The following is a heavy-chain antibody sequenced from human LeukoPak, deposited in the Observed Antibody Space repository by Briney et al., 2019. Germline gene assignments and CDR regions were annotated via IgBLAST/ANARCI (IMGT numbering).Heavy chain of an antibody. CDR3: ARGDSYYDIFTGYSNGDYYFEY. CDR2: ISSSSSSI. CDR1: GFTFSSYS. J-gene: IGHJ4*02. Sequence: PGGSLRLSCAASGFTFSSYSMNWGRPAPGKGLEWVSSISSSSSSIYYADSVKGRFTISRANAKKSRYLQMNSLRSEDTAVYYCARGDSYYDIFTGYSNGDYYFEYWGQGTLVTVSS. V-gene: IGHV3-21*01. D-gene: IGHD3-9*01.